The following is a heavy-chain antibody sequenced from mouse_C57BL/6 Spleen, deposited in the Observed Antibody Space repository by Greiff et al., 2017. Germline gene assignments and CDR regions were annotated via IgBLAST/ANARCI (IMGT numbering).Heavy chain of an antibody. CDR2: IDPSDSYT. D-gene: IGHD2-1*01. V-gene: IGHV1-69*01. CDR1: GYTFTSYW. Sequence: VQLQQPGAELVMPGASVKLSCKASGYTFTSYWMHWVKQRPGQGLEWIGEIDPSDSYTNYNQKFKGKSTLTVDKSSSTAYMQLSSLTSEDSAVYYCARKVYFRGPYAMDYWGQGTSVTVSS. CDR3: ARKVYFRGPYAMDY. J-gene: IGHJ4*01.